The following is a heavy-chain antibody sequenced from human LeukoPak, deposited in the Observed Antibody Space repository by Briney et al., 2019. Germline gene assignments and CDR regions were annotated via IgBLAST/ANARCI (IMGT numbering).Heavy chain of an antibody. D-gene: IGHD6-19*01. Sequence: SETLSLTCTVSGASIRSGDYYWSWIRQPPGKGLEWIGYIYYSGSTYYNPSLKSRVTISVDTSKNQFSLKLSSVTAADTAVYYCARDLGGIAVAWGQGTLVTVSS. CDR1: GASIRSGDYY. CDR3: ARDLGGIAVA. V-gene: IGHV4-30-4*01. CDR2: IYYSGST. J-gene: IGHJ4*02.